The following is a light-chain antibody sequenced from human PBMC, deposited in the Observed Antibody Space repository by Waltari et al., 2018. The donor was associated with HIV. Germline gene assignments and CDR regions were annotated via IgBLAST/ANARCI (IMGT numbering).Light chain of an antibody. CDR1: ELHKRY. CDR3: QSTDRSGTWV. CDR2: KDT. V-gene: IGLV3-25*03. J-gene: IGLJ3*02. Sequence: YELTQPPSVSVSPGQTARITCSGSELHKRYYHWFRQKPGQPPILLIYKDTERPSGISQRFSASKSGTTVTLTINEVQAEDEADYLCQSTDRSGTWVFGGGTRLAVL.